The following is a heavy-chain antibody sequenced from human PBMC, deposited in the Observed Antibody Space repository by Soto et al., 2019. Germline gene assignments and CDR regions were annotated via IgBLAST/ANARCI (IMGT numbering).Heavy chain of an antibody. Sequence: GGSLRLSCVASGFNFVSFSMHWVRQAPGKGLEWLTVISNDENIKQDSVRGRFAIARDNSKNTLYLHLTSLRAEDTAIYYCARGLRGVLDYWGQGTLVTVSS. CDR3: ARGLRGVLDY. CDR1: GFNFVSFS. J-gene: IGHJ4*02. CDR2: ISNDENIK. D-gene: IGHD5-12*01. V-gene: IGHV3-33*01.